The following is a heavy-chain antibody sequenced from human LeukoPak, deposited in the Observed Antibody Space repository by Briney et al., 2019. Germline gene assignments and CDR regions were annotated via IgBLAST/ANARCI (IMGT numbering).Heavy chain of an antibody. CDR3: ARLVPISSSRYPYFDY. CDR2: IYYSGST. J-gene: IGHJ4*02. Sequence: SETLSLTCTVAGGSISSYYWSWIRQPPGKGLELIGYIYYSGSTNYNPSLKSRVTISVDTSKNQFSLKLSSVTAADTAVYYCARLVPISSSRYPYFDYWGQGSLVTVSS. D-gene: IGHD3-9*01. V-gene: IGHV4-59*08. CDR1: GGSISSYY.